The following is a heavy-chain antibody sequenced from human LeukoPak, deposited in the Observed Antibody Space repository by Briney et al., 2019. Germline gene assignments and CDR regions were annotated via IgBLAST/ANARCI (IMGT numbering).Heavy chain of an antibody. CDR1: GYTXSSYG. V-gene: IGHV1-18*01. CDR3: ARTFHYYDSSGYMYYFEY. J-gene: IGHJ4*02. D-gene: IGHD3-22*01. Sequence: ASVKVSCKASGYTXSSYGISGVRQAPGQGLEWMGWINPYNGNTKYAQKLQGRVTMTTDTSTSTAYMELRSLRSDDTAVYYCARTFHYYDSSGYMYYFEYWGQGTLVTVSP. CDR2: INPYNGNT.